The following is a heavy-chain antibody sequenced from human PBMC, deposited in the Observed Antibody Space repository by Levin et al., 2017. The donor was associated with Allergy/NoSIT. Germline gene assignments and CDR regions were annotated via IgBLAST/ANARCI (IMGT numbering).Heavy chain of an antibody. J-gene: IGHJ2*01. V-gene: IGHV3-7*01. D-gene: IGHD6-13*01. CDR1: GFSFTTNW. CDR2: IKQDGSDK. Sequence: GESLKISCAASGFSFTTNWMSWFRQAPGKGLEWVANIKQDGSDKYYVDSVKGRFTISRDNAKSSLYLQMNSLRAEDTAVYYCARDRYSTSHSDIWGRGTLVTVSS. CDR3: ARDRYSTSHSDI.